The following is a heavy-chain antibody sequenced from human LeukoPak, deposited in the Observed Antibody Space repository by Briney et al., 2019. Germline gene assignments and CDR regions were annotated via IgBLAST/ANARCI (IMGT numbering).Heavy chain of an antibody. Sequence: ASVKVSCKASGYTLTSYAMNWVRQAPGQGLEWMGWINTNAGNPTYTQGFTGRFVFSLDTSVSTAYLQISSLKAEDTAVYYCARESYCSGGSCYIDYWGQGTLVTVSS. CDR1: GYTLTSYA. V-gene: IGHV7-4-1*02. CDR3: ARESYCSGGSCYIDY. CDR2: INTNAGNP. J-gene: IGHJ4*02. D-gene: IGHD2-15*01.